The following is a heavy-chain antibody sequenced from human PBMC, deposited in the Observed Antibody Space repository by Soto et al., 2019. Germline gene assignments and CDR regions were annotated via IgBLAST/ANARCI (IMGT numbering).Heavy chain of an antibody. CDR2: IYSSENT. Sequence: SETLSLTCTVSGGSVSSNSYSWGWIRQSPGKGLEWIGTIYSSENTYYNPSLLSRVTISVDTSKNQFSLKLSSVTAADTAVYYCARDKLYDYVWGSYRLIDYWGQGTLVTVSS. CDR3: ARDKLYDYVWGSYRLIDY. CDR1: GGSVSSNSYS. V-gene: IGHV4-39*07. D-gene: IGHD3-16*02. J-gene: IGHJ4*02.